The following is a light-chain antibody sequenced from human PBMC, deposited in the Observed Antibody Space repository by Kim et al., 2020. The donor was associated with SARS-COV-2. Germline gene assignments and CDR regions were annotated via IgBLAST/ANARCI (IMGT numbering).Light chain of an antibody. J-gene: IGKJ1*01. V-gene: IGKV1-5*01. CDR3: QQYSTYSWT. CDR1: QSINNL. CDR2: DAS. Sequence: ASIGDSVTITCRASQSINNLLAWYQQKPGKAPKVLIYDASTLQSGVPSRFSGSKSGTEFTLTISSLQPDDSAVYYCQQYSTYSWTFGRGTKVDIK.